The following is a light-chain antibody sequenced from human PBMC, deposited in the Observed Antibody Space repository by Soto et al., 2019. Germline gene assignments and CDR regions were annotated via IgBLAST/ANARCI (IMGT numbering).Light chain of an antibody. CDR1: QDISNY. Sequence: DIQMTQSPSSLSASVGDRVTITCQASQDISNYLNWYQQKPGKAPKLLIYYASNLETGVPSRFSGSGSGTDFTFTISSLQPEDIATYSCQQYDNLPLTFGGGTKVEIK. CDR3: QQYDNLPLT. CDR2: YAS. V-gene: IGKV1-33*01. J-gene: IGKJ4*01.